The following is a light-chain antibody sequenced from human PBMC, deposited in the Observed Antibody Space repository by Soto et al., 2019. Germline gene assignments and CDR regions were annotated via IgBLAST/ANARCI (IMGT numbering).Light chain of an antibody. CDR3: CSYAGITTYYA. J-gene: IGLJ1*01. Sequence: QSVLTQPASVSGSPGQSITISCTGTSSDVGSYNLVSWYQQHPGEAPKLMIYGGTKRPSGVSNRFSGSKSGNTASLTISGLQAEDEADYYCCSYAGITTYYAFGTGTKVTV. CDR1: SSDVGSYNL. CDR2: GGT. V-gene: IGLV2-23*01.